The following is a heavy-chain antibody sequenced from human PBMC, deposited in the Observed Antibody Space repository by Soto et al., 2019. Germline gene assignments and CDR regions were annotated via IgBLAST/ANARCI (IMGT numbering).Heavy chain of an antibody. CDR1: GFIFNNYA. J-gene: IGHJ4*02. CDR2: IGVNGYRT. Sequence: GGSLRLSCEASGFIFNNYAMSWVRQAPGKGPEWVAYIGVNGYRTDYGDSVKGRFTISRDSSKNTLHLQMNSLRAEDTAVYYCAKEIAGFTIFEHWGQGSLVTVSS. V-gene: IGHV3-23*01. D-gene: IGHD2-21*01. CDR3: AKEIAGFTIFEH.